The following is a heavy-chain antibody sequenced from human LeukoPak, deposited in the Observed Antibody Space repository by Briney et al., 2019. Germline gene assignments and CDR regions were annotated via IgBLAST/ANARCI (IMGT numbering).Heavy chain of an antibody. Sequence: SETLSLTCTVSGGSISGYYWSWIRQPPGKGLEWIGYIYYSGSTNYNPSLKSRVTISVDTSKNQFSLKLSSVTAADTAVYYCARAKRMGYYYDSRDLIPYWGQRTVVTVSS. D-gene: IGHD3-22*01. CDR1: GGSISGYY. J-gene: IGHJ4*02. CDR3: ARAKRMGYYYDSRDLIPY. CDR2: IYYSGST. V-gene: IGHV4-59*01.